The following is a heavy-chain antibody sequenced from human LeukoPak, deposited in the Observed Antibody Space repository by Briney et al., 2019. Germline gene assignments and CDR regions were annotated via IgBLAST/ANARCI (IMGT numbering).Heavy chain of an antibody. CDR3: ARGRGYGFFDP. Sequence: PSETLSLTCTVSGGCISSYYWSWIRQPAGKGLEWIGRIYTSGSTNYNPSLKSRVAISVDTSKNQFSLKLSSVTAADTAMYYCARGRGYGFFDPWGQGTLVAVSS. V-gene: IGHV4-4*07. CDR2: IYTSGST. J-gene: IGHJ5*02. CDR1: GGCISSYY. D-gene: IGHD5-12*01.